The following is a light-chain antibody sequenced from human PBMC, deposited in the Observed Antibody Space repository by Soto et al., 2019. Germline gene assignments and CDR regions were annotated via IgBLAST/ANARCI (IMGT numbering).Light chain of an antibody. J-gene: IGKJ5*01. V-gene: IGKV3-20*01. CDR3: QQYENSPIT. CDR2: GAS. CDR1: QSITSSF. Sequence: EIVLTQSPGILSLSPGERASLSCGASQSITSSFLAWYQQKPGQAPRLLIYGASSRATGIPDRFSGTGSETDFTLTINRLEPEDFVVYYCQQYENSPITFGQGRRLEIK.